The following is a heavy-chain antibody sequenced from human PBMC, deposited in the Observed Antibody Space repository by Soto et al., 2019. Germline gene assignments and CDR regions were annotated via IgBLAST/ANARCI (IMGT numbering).Heavy chain of an antibody. Sequence: ASVKVSCKASGGTFSSYAISWVRQAPGQGLEWMGGIIPIFGTANYAQKFQGRVTITADESTSTAYMELSSLRSEDTAVYYCARVSRDGYNYGYWGQGTLVTVSS. J-gene: IGHJ4*02. CDR3: ARVSRDGYNYGY. CDR1: GGTFSSYA. D-gene: IGHD5-12*01. CDR2: IIPIFGTA. V-gene: IGHV1-69*13.